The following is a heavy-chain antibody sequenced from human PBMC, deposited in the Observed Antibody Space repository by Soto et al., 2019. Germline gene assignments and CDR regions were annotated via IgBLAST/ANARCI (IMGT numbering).Heavy chain of an antibody. D-gene: IGHD1-26*01. Sequence: GESLKISCAASGFTVSSNYMSWVRQAPGKGLEWVSVIYSGGSTYYADSVKGRFTISRDNSKNTLYLQMNSLRAEDTAVYYCAMQVGATDAFDIWGQGTMVTVSS. CDR3: AMQVGATDAFDI. J-gene: IGHJ3*02. V-gene: IGHV3-53*01. CDR2: IYSGGST. CDR1: GFTVSSNY.